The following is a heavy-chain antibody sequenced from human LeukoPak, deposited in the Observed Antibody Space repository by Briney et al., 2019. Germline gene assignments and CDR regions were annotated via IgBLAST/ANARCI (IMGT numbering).Heavy chain of an antibody. CDR1: GFTFSSYA. CDR2: ISGSGGST. CDR3: AKDWRGIAVADPFDY. J-gene: IGHJ4*02. D-gene: IGHD6-19*01. V-gene: IGHV3-23*01. Sequence: PGGSLRLSCAASGFTFSSYAMSWVRQAPGKELEWVSAISGSGGSTYYADSVKGRFTISRDNSKNTLYLQMNSLRAEDTAVYYCAKDWRGIAVADPFDYWGQGTLVTVSS.